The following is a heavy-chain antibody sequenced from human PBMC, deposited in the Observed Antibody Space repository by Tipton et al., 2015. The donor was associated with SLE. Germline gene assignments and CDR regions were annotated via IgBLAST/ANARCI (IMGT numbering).Heavy chain of an antibody. CDR1: GGSINSGDFY. V-gene: IGHV4-61*08. J-gene: IGHJ3*02. CDR2: IYYSGST. D-gene: IGHD5-24*01. CDR3: ARKVNGQRWLQWGAFDI. Sequence: TLSLTCTVSGGSINSGDFYWSWIRQSPGKGLEWIGYIYYSGSTNYNPSLKSRVTISVDTSKNQFSLKLSSVTAADTAVYYCARKVNGQRWLQWGAFDIWGQGTMVTVSS.